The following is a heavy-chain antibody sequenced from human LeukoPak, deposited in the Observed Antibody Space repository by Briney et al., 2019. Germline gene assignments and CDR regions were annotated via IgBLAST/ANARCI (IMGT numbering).Heavy chain of an antibody. Sequence: GGSLRLSCAASGFTFSSYAMSWVRQAPGKGLEWVSAISGSGGSTYYAGSVKGRFTISRDNSKNTLYLQMNSLRAEDTAVYYCARDLMYYDTYTDLDYWGQGTLVTVSS. J-gene: IGHJ4*02. V-gene: IGHV3-23*01. CDR2: ISGSGGST. CDR3: ARDLMYYDTYTDLDY. D-gene: IGHD2-8*01. CDR1: GFTFSSYA.